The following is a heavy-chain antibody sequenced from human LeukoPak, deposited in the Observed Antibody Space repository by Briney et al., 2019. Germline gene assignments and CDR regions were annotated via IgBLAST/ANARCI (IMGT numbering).Heavy chain of an antibody. CDR1: GFTFSSYA. Sequence: PGGSLRLSCAASGFTFSSYAMSWVRQAPGKGLEWVSAISGASGNTYYEDSVKGRFTISRDNSKNTLYLLMNSLRAEDTAVYYCAKDQFVDYYDSSGYHAFDYWGQGTLVTVSS. CDR3: AKDQFVDYYDSSGYHAFDY. D-gene: IGHD3-22*01. CDR2: ISGASGNT. J-gene: IGHJ4*02. V-gene: IGHV3-23*01.